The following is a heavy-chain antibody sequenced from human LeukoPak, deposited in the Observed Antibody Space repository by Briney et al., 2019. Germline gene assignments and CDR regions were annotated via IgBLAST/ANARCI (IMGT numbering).Heavy chain of an antibody. D-gene: IGHD4-17*01. Sequence: GRSLRLSCAASGFTFSSYAMHWVRQAPGKGLEWVAVISYDGSNKYYADSVKGRFTISRDNSKNTLYLQMNSLRAEDTAVYYCARDPGADYGDYAFDYWGQGTLVTVSS. CDR3: ARDPGADYGDYAFDY. V-gene: IGHV3-30-3*01. J-gene: IGHJ4*02. CDR2: ISYDGSNK. CDR1: GFTFSSYA.